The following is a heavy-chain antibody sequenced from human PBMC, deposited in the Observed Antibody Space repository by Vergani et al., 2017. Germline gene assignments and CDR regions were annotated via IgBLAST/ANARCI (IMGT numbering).Heavy chain of an antibody. CDR1: GFRVSDYY. CDR2: ISSSGSTI. CDR3: VGNNLASIDWENYSREDKFDC. D-gene: IGHD3-9*01. J-gene: IGHJ4*02. V-gene: IGHV3-11*01. Sequence: QAQLVESGGGLVKPGGSLRLSCTASGFRVSDYYMNWVRQAPGRGLEWISYISSSGSTIDYSDSVKGRFTMSRDNAKNSLYLEMTSLRVEDTGVYYCVGNNLASIDWENYSREDKFDCWGQGTLVTVSS.